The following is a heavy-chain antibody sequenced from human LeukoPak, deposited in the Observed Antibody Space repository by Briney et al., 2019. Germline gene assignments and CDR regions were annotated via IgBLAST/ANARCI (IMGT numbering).Heavy chain of an antibody. CDR2: ISGSGGST. CDR3: AKDTAATVPGAFDI. V-gene: IGHV3-23*01. CDR1: GFTFNSYA. J-gene: IGHJ3*02. D-gene: IGHD2-15*01. Sequence: PGGSLRLSCAASGFTFNSYAMSWVRQAPGKGLEWVSAISGSGGSTYYADSVKGRFTISRDNSKNTLYLQMNTLRADETAVYYCAKDTAATVPGAFDIWGQGTMVTVSS.